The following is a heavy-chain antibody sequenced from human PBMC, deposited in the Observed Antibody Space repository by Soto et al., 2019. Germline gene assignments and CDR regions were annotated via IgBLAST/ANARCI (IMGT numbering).Heavy chain of an antibody. V-gene: IGHV3-21*04. Sequence: PGGSLRLSCAACGFTFCSFTMNWVRQAPGKGLEWVSTISSNSAYIYYTDALRGRFTISRDNAKNSLHLQMNSLRAEDTAVYYCTRDASRDSSARGWFDPWGPGTLVTVSS. CDR3: TRDASRDSSARGWFDP. D-gene: IGHD6-13*01. CDR1: GFTFCSFT. J-gene: IGHJ5*02. CDR2: ISSNSAYI.